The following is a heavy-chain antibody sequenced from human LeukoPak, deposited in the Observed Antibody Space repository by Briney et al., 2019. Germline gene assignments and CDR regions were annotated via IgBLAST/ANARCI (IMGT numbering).Heavy chain of an antibody. J-gene: IGHJ4*02. CDR2: IWYTGRT. D-gene: IGHD5-18*01. Sequence: SETLSLTCSVSDDSMSSSSYSWGWIRQPPGKGLEWLGSIWYTGRTDYSPSLRSRVTMSIDTSKRLFSVRLSSVTAADTAVYFSARQNWLPYFDYWGQGALVTVSS. V-gene: IGHV4-39*07. CDR3: ARQNWLPYFDY. CDR1: DDSMSSSSYS.